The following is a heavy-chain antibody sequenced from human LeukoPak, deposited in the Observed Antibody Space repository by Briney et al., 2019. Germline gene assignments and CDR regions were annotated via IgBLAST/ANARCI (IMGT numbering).Heavy chain of an antibody. CDR2: IRSKAYGATT. J-gene: IGHJ4*02. D-gene: IGHD6-19*01. Sequence: GGSLRLSCTASGFTFGDYAMSWFRQAPGKGLEWVGLIRSKAYGATTEYAASVKGRFTISRDDSKSTLLLQMNSLRAEDTAVYYCAKVRWDNSGWYYLDSWGQGTLVTVSS. V-gene: IGHV3-49*03. CDR3: AKVRWDNSGWYYLDS. CDR1: GFTFGDYA.